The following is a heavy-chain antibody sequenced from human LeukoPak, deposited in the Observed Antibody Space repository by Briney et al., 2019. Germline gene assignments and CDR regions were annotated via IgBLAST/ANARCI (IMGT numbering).Heavy chain of an antibody. J-gene: IGHJ5*02. V-gene: IGHV4-61*02. Sequence: SETLSPTCTVSGGSISSGSYYWSWIRQPAGKGLEWIGRIYTSGSTNYNPSLKSRVTISVDTSKNQFSLKLSSVTAADTAVYYCARSTPTDLPSNWFDPWGQGTLVTVSS. CDR2: IYTSGST. CDR3: ARSTPTDLPSNWFDP. CDR1: GGSISSGSYY.